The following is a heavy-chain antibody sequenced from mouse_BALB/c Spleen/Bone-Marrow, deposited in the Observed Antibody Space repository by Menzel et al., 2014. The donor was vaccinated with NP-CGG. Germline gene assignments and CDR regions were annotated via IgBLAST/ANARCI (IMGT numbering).Heavy chain of an antibody. D-gene: IGHD1-1*01. V-gene: IGHV4-1*02. Sequence: EVQLQQSGGGLVQPGGSLKLSCAASGFDFSRYWMSWVRQAPGKGLEWIGEINPDSSTINYTPSLKDKFIISRDNAKNTLYLQMSKVRSEDTALYYCARLSYYGRFAYWGQGTLVTVSA. CDR2: INPDSSTI. CDR3: ARLSYYGRFAY. J-gene: IGHJ3*01. CDR1: GFDFSRYW.